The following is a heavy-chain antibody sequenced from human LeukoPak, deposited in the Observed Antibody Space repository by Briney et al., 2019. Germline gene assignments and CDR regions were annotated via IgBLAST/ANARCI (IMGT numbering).Heavy chain of an antibody. J-gene: IGHJ4*02. V-gene: IGHV4-59*01. CDR2: IYYSGNT. Sequence: PSETLSFTCTVSGGSMSSYYWSWIRQPPGKGLEWIGYIYYSGNTNYNPSLKSRVTISVDTSKNQFSLKLSSVTAADTAVYYCARDPAVTRFDYWGQGTLVTVSS. D-gene: IGHD2-2*01. CDR1: GGSMSSYY. CDR3: ARDPAVTRFDY.